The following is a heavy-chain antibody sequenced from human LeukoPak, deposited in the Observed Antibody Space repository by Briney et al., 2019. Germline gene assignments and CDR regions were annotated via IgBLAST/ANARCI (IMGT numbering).Heavy chain of an antibody. CDR1: GLSIGDYT. CDR3: ATYRQVLLPFES. Sequence: GGSLRLSCEASGLSIGDYTMHWVRQVPGKGLEWVSSIFPSGGEIHYADSVRGRFTISRDNSKSTLSLQMNSLRAEDTAIYYCATYRQVLLPFESWGQGTLVTVSS. J-gene: IGHJ4*02. CDR2: IFPSGGEI. D-gene: IGHD2/OR15-2a*01. V-gene: IGHV3-23*01.